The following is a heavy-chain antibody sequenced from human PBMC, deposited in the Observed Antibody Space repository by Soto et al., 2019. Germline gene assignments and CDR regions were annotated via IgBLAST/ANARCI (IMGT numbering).Heavy chain of an antibody. Sequence: EVQLVESGGGLIQPGGSLRLSCAVSGFTVSNNYMSWVRQAPGKGLEGVSVIYSGGYTAYGDSVKGRFTISRDNSKNTIYLQMNRRGAVARALYYWPTARGGGGYWGQGTLVTVSS. CDR2: IYSGGYT. D-gene: IGHD3-10*01. J-gene: IGHJ4*02. CDR1: GFTVSNNY. V-gene: IGHV3-53*01. CDR3: PTARGGGGY.